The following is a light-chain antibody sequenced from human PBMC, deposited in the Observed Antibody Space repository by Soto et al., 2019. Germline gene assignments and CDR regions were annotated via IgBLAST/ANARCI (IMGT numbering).Light chain of an antibody. V-gene: IGLV2-14*03. Sequence: QSALTQPASVSGSPGQSITISCTGTSSDVGAYNYVSWYRQHPGKVPKLLIYEVSDRPSGISNRFSGSKSGNTASLTISGLQAEDDADYYCTSYTRRSTYVFGSGTKLTVL. CDR2: EVS. CDR3: TSYTRRSTYV. CDR1: SSDVGAYNY. J-gene: IGLJ1*01.